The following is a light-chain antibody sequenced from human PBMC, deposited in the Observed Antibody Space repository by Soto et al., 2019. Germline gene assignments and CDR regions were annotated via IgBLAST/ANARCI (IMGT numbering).Light chain of an antibody. J-gene: IGKJ5*01. V-gene: IGKV2D-29*02. Sequence: DVVMTQTPLSLSVAPGQPASISCKSSQSLLHITGETFLFWYLQKPGQSPQLLIYEVSTRVSGVQDRLSGSGSATDFTLEISRVETDDVGIYYCMQSTQLPPTFGQETRLEIK. CDR3: MQSTQLPPT. CDR2: EVS. CDR1: QSLLHITGETF.